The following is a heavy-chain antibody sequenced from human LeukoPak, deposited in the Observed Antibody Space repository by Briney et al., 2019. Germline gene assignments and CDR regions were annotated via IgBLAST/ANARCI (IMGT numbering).Heavy chain of an antibody. CDR3: ARQDSSGDYDY. CDR1: GYSFTSYW. Sequence: GESLKISYKGSGYSFTSYWIGWVRQMPGKGLEWKGTIYPGDSDTRYSPSLQGQVTISADKSISTAYLQWRSLKASDTAMYYCARQDSSGDYDYWGQGTLVTVSS. J-gene: IGHJ4*02. CDR2: IYPGDSDT. V-gene: IGHV5-51*01. D-gene: IGHD3-22*01.